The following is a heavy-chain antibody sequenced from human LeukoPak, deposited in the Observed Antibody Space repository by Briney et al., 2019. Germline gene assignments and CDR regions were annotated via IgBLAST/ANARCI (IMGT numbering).Heavy chain of an antibody. CDR1: GGSISSGSYY. J-gene: IGHJ3*02. CDR3: ASYSSNPIDAFDI. CDR2: IYYSGST. Sequence: KPSETLSLTCTVSGGSISSGSYYWSWIRQHPGKGLEWIGYIYYSGSTYYNPSLKSRVTISVDTSKNQFSLKLSSVTAADTAVYYCASYSSNPIDAFDIWGQGTMVTVSS. V-gene: IGHV4-31*03. D-gene: IGHD6-6*01.